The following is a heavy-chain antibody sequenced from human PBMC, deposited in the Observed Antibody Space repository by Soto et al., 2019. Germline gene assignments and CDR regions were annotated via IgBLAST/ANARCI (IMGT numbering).Heavy chain of an antibody. D-gene: IGHD3-10*01. CDR2: INTDGSST. V-gene: IGHV3-74*03. Sequence: GGSLRLSCAAAGFPFSGYWMYWVRQAPGKGLVCLSHINTDGSSTTYADSVKGRFTISRDNAKNTLYLQMNNLRAEDTAVYYCAREGATMVRGVMRYFDYWGQGT. J-gene: IGHJ4*02. CDR1: GFPFSGYW. CDR3: AREGATMVRGVMRYFDY.